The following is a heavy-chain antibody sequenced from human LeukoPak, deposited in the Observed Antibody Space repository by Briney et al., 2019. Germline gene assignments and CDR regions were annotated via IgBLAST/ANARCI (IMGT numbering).Heavy chain of an antibody. CDR3: ARVDYGNVFDI. D-gene: IGHD4-17*01. Sequence: ASVKVSCKASGGTFSSYAISWVRQAPGQGLEWMGGIIPIFGTANYAQKFQGRVTITADESTSTAYMELGSLRSDDTAVYYCARVDYGNVFDIWGQGTMVTVSS. CDR1: GGTFSSYA. CDR2: IIPIFGTA. V-gene: IGHV1-69*13. J-gene: IGHJ3*02.